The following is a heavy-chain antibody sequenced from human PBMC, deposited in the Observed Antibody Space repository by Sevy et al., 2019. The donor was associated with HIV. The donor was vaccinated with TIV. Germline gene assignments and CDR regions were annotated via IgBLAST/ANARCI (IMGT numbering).Heavy chain of an antibody. D-gene: IGHD1-7*01. CDR2: ISPNGGRT. V-gene: IGHV3-64*01. CDR1: GFTFSRHT. CDR3: ARVAFRELLPNGLDS. Sequence: GGSLRLSCAASGFTFSRHTMLWVRQAPGKGLEYVSAISPNGGRTYSANSVKGRFTISIDSSKDMLYLKMDSLRTEDMAVYYCARVAFRELLPNGLDSWGQGTPVTVSS. J-gene: IGHJ4*02.